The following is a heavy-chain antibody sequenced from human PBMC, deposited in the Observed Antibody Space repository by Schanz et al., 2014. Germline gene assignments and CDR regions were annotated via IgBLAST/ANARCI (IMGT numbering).Heavy chain of an antibody. Sequence: QVQLVESGGGVVQPGGSLGLSCAASGFIFSNYGMHWVRQAPGKGLEWVAVISYDGSNKYYADSVKGRFTISRDNSKNTLYLQMNSLRADDTSVYFCARVRRRIATPSTPSFRNYYYYAMDVWGQGTTVTVSS. D-gene: IGHD6-13*01. CDR3: ARVRRRIATPSTPSFRNYYYYAMDV. CDR2: ISYDGSNK. J-gene: IGHJ6*02. CDR1: GFIFSNYG. V-gene: IGHV3-30*19.